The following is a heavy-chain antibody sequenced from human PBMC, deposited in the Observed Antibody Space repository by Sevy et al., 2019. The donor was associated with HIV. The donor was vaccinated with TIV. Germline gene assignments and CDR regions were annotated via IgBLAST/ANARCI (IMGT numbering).Heavy chain of an antibody. CDR3: TRARGGVAASGDY. Sequence: GGSLRLSCAASGFTFSTYSMNWVRQAPGKGLEWVSSISSRSSHIYYADSVKGRFTVSRDNAKNSVYLQMNSLRAEDTAMYYCTRARGGVAASGDYWGPGTLVTVSS. V-gene: IGHV3-21*06. CDR1: GFTFSTYS. D-gene: IGHD6-13*01. J-gene: IGHJ4*02. CDR2: ISSRSSHI.